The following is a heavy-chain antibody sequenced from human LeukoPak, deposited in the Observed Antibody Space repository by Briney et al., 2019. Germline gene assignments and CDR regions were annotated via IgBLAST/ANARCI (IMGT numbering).Heavy chain of an antibody. CDR3: ARRPKPHGDQPPAVRSHDDAFDI. Sequence: GESLKISCKGSGYRFMRYWIAWVRQMPGKGLEWMGIIYPGDSDTRYRPSFQGQVTFSADKSISTAYLQWSSLKASDTAMYYCARRPKPHGDQPPAVRSHDDAFDIWGQGTMVTVSS. CDR2: IYPGDSDT. V-gene: IGHV5-51*01. J-gene: IGHJ3*02. CDR1: GYRFMRYW. D-gene: IGHD4-17*01.